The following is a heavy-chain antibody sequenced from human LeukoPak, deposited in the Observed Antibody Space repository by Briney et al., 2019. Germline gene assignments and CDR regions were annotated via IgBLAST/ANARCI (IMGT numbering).Heavy chain of an antibody. Sequence: GGSLRLSCAASGFTFSRYWMSWVRQAPGKGLEWVANIKQDGSQKSYVDSVKGRFTISRDNANNLLYLQMNSLIAEDTAVYYCAKSGYNRFDYWGQGTLVTVSS. J-gene: IGHJ4*02. CDR3: AKSGYNRFDY. D-gene: IGHD5-24*01. CDR1: GFTFSRYW. V-gene: IGHV3-7*03. CDR2: IKQDGSQK.